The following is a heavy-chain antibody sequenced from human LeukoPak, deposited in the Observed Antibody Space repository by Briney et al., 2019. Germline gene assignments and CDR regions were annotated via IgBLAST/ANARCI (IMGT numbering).Heavy chain of an antibody. CDR1: GYTFTSYD. J-gene: IGHJ6*02. V-gene: IGHV1-8*01. Sequence: ASVKVSCKASGYTFTSYDINWVRQATGQGLEWMGWMNPNSGNTGYAQKFQGRVTMTRNTSISTAYMELSSLRSEDTAVYYCARGLSPYSSILLDYGMDVWGQGTTVTVSS. D-gene: IGHD6-13*01. CDR2: MNPNSGNT. CDR3: ARGLSPYSSILLDYGMDV.